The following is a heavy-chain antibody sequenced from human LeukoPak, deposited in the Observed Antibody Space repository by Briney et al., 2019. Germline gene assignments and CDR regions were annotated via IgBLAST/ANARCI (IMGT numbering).Heavy chain of an antibody. J-gene: IGHJ4*02. CDR2: IKQDGSEK. D-gene: IGHD2-21*01. CDR3: ARLGLPDY. Sequence: GGSLRLSCAASGFTFSNAWMSWVRQAPGKGLEWVANIKQDGSEKYYVDSVKGRFTISRDNAKNSLYLQMNSLRAEDTAVYYCARLGLPDYWGQGTLVTVSS. CDR1: GFTFSNAW. V-gene: IGHV3-7*03.